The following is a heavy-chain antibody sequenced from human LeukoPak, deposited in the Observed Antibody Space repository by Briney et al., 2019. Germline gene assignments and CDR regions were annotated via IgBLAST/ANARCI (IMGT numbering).Heavy chain of an antibody. D-gene: IGHD6-19*01. J-gene: IGHJ2*01. Sequence: SETLSLTCTVSGGSVSSYYWSWIRQPPGKGLEWIGYIYNSENTKYNSSLESRVTISVDTSKNQFFLKLSSVTAADTAVYYCARFHSGPSGWYILWYFDLWGRGTLVTVSS. CDR1: GGSVSSYY. CDR3: ARFHSGPSGWYILWYFDL. V-gene: IGHV4-4*09. CDR2: IYNSENT.